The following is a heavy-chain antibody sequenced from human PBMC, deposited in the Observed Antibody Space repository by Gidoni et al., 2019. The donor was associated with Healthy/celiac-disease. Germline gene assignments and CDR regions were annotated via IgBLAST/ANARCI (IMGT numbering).Heavy chain of an antibody. Sequence: QLQLQQWGAGLLKPSETLSLTCAVYGGSFSGYYWSWIRQPPGKGLEWIGEINHSGSTNYNPSLKRRVTISVDTSKNQFSLKLSSVTAADTAVYYCARGRGRYYEYRNWGQGTLVTVSS. CDR2: INHSGST. D-gene: IGHD1-26*01. J-gene: IGHJ4*02. V-gene: IGHV4-34*01. CDR1: GGSFSGYY. CDR3: ARGRGRYYEYRN.